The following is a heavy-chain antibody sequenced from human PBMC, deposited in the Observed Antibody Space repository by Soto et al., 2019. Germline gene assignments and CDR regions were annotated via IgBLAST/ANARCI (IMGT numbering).Heavy chain of an antibody. CDR1: GFTFSSYW. CDR2: IKQDGSEK. Sequence: GGSLRLSCAASGFTFSSYWMSWVRQAPGKGLEWVANIKQDGSEKYHVDSVKGRFTISRDNAKNSLYLQMNSLRAEDTAVYYCARAHYYYDSSGLYWFDPWGQGTLVTVSS. V-gene: IGHV3-7*03. J-gene: IGHJ5*02. CDR3: ARAHYYYDSSGLYWFDP. D-gene: IGHD3-22*01.